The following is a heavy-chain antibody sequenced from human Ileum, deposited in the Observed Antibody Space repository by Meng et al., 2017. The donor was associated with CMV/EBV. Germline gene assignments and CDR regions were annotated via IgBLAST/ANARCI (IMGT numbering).Heavy chain of an antibody. J-gene: IGHJ4*02. V-gene: IGHV3-53*01. CDR3: ARGLGRTSRYVD. D-gene: IGHD2-2*01. Sequence: GGSLRLSCAVFGFSVSSNFMTWVRQAPGKGLEWVSVIYDDITTHYADSVKGRFTVSTDSSRNTLYLQMSSLRAEDTAVYYCARGLGRTSRYVDWGQGARVTVSS. CDR1: GFSVSSNF. CDR2: IYDDITT.